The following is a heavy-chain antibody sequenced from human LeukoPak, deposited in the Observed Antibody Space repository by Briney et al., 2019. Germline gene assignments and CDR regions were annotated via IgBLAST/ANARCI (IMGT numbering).Heavy chain of an antibody. D-gene: IGHD6-13*01. CDR3: ARSTVAGTYYY. Sequence: GGSLRLSCAASGFTFSSYAMHWVRQAPGKGLEWVAVISYDGSNKYYADSVKGRFTISRDNSKNTLYLQMNSLRAEDTAVYYCARSTVAGTYYYWGQGTLVTVSS. CDR2: ISYDGSNK. V-gene: IGHV3-30*04. CDR1: GFTFSSYA. J-gene: IGHJ4*02.